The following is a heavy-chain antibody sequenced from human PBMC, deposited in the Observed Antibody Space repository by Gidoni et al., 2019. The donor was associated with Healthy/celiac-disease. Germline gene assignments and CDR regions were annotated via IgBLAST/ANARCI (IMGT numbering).Heavy chain of an antibody. CDR2: ISGSGGST. J-gene: IGHJ6*02. CDR3: AILHYGMDV. CDR1: GFTFSSYA. V-gene: IGHV3-23*01. Sequence: EVQLLESGGGLVQPGGSLRLSCAASGFTFSSYAMSWVRQAPGKGLEWFSAISGSGGSTYFADSVKGRFTISIDNSKNTLYLQMNSLRAEDTAVYYCAILHYGMDVWGQGTTVTVSS.